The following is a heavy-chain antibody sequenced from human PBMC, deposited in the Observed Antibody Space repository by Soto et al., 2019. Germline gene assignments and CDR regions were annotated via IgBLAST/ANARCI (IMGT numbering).Heavy chain of an antibody. J-gene: IGHJ6*02. CDR3: ASNKRYSSGDNTQYGMDV. CDR2: IYYIGST. CDR1: GGSISSSSYY. V-gene: IGHV4-39*01. D-gene: IGHD6-19*01. Sequence: QLQLQESGPGLVKPSETLSLTCTVSGGSISSSSYYWGWIRQPPGKGLEWIGSIYYIGSTYYNPSLKSRVTISVDTSKNQFSLKLSSVTAADTAVYYCASNKRYSSGDNTQYGMDVWGQGTTVTVSS.